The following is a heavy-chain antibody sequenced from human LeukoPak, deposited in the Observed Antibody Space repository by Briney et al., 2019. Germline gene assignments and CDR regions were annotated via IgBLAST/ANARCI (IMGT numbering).Heavy chain of an antibody. CDR2: ISSSSSYI. D-gene: IGHD2-2*01. J-gene: IGHJ3*02. Sequence: GGSLRLSCAASGFTFSSYSMNWVRQAPGKGLEWVSSISSSSSYIYYADSAKGRFTISRDNAKNSLYLQMNSLRAEDTAVYYCARDENRGEYCSSTSCFHDAFDIWGQGTMVTVSS. V-gene: IGHV3-21*01. CDR3: ARDENRGEYCSSTSCFHDAFDI. CDR1: GFTFSSYS.